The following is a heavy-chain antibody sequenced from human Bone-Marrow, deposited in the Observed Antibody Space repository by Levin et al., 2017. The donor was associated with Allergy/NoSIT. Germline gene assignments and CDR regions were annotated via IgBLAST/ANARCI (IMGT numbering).Heavy chain of an antibody. CDR1: GFTFSPYW. J-gene: IGHJ1*01. CDR2: INSGGTTT. D-gene: IGHD3-10*01. CDR3: ARDLVLGSGSLGD. V-gene: IGHV3-74*01. Sequence: GESLKISCAASGFTFSPYWMHWVRQVPGKGLVWVSRINSGGTTTNYADSVEGRFTISRDNARNTLYLQMNSLRAEDTAVYYCARDLVLGSGSLGDWGQGTLVTVSS.